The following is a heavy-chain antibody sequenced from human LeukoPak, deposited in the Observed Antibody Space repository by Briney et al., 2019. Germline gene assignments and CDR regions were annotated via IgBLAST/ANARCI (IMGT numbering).Heavy chain of an antibody. J-gene: IGHJ5*02. CDR1: GGSISNYY. CDR2: RSNSGGT. Sequence: ADTLSLTCTVSGGSISNYYWNWIRQPPGKGLEWVGHRSNSGGTKYNPSLQSRVTISIDTSKNQFSLNLSSVTAADTAVYYCARRVIMSATGVPDTWLDPWGQGILVTVSS. CDR3: ARRVIMSATGVPDTWLDP. V-gene: IGHV4-59*08. D-gene: IGHD2-8*02.